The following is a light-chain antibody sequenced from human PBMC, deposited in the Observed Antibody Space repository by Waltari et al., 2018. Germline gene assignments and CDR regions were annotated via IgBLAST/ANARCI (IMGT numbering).Light chain of an antibody. CDR2: AFS. Sequence: DIQMTQSPSSLSASVGYKVTITCQASQQITNFLTWYQHKQGKAPQLLIYAFSNLATGVPSRFSGSGSGTDFTLTITNLQPDDFATYYCQQYDNLPVTFGGGTRVDI. J-gene: IGKJ4*01. CDR3: QQYDNLPVT. CDR1: QQITNF. V-gene: IGKV1-33*01.